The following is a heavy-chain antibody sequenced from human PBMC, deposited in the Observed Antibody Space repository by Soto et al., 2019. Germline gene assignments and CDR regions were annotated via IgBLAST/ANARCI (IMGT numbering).Heavy chain of an antibody. CDR3: ARGSHTVTTSYFDY. Sequence: VQLVETGGGLIQPGGSLRLSCAASGFTVSSNYMSWVRQHPGKGLEWIGYIYYSGSTYYNPSLKSRITISRDTSKNQFSLNLSSVTAADTAMYYCARGSHTVTTSYFDYWGQGILVTVSS. CDR1: GFTVSSNY. J-gene: IGHJ4*02. D-gene: IGHD4-4*01. V-gene: IGHV4-31*02. CDR2: IYYSGST.